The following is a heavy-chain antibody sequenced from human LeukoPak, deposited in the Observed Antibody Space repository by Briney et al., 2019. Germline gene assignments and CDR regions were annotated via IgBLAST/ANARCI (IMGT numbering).Heavy chain of an antibody. CDR1: GDSINSGNYY. CDR3: ARTPSRTLITSAGTDFDY. D-gene: IGHD6-13*01. CDR2: IYYSGST. Sequence: SQTLSLTCTVSGDSINSGNYYWSWIRQHPGKGLEWIGYIYYSGSTYYNSSLQSRVTISIDTSKNQFSLKLSSVTAADTAVYYCARTPSRTLITSAGTDFDYWGQGTLVTASS. V-gene: IGHV4-31*03. J-gene: IGHJ4*02.